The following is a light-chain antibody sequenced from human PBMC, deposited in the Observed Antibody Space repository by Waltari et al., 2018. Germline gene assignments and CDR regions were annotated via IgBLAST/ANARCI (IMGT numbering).Light chain of an antibody. Sequence: EIVMTQSPATLSVSPGERATLSCRASQSVSSNLAWYQQKPGQAPRLLIYGASTRATGIPARFSCSGSGTEFTLTISSLQSEDFAVYYCQQYNNWALSFGQGTKVEIK. CDR1: QSVSSN. J-gene: IGKJ1*01. CDR3: QQYNNWALS. CDR2: GAS. V-gene: IGKV3-15*01.